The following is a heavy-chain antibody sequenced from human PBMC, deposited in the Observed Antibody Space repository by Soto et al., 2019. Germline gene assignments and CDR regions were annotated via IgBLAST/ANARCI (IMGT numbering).Heavy chain of an antibody. J-gene: IGHJ6*02. CDR2: ISAYNGNT. V-gene: IGHV1-18*01. CDR1: GYTFTSYG. Sequence: ASVKVSCKASGYTFTSYGISWVRQAPGQGLEWMGWISAYNGNTNYAQKLQGRVTMTTDTSTSTAYMELRSLRSDDAAVYYCARSIVVVPAAIPPYGMDVWGQGTTVTVSS. CDR3: ARSIVVVPAAIPPYGMDV. D-gene: IGHD2-2*02.